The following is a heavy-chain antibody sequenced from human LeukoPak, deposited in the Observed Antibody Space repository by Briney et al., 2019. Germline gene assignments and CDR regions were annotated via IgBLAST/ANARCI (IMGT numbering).Heavy chain of an antibody. Sequence: ASVKVSCKASGYTFTGYYMHWVRQAPGQGLEWMGWINPNSGGTNYAQKFQGWVTMTRDTSISTAYMELSRLRSDDTAVYYCARDRYRCSSTSCYGYYYYGMDVWGQGTTVTVSS. V-gene: IGHV1-2*04. D-gene: IGHD2-2*01. CDR3: ARDRYRCSSTSCYGYYYYGMDV. CDR1: GYTFTGYY. CDR2: INPNSGGT. J-gene: IGHJ6*02.